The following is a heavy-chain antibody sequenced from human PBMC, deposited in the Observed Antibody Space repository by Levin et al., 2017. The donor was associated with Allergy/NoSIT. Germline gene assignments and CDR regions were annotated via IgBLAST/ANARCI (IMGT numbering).Heavy chain of an antibody. CDR1: GYTFTGYY. Sequence: GASVKVSCKASGYTFTGYYMHWVRQAPGQGLEWMGRINPNSGGTNYAQKFQGRVTMTRDTSISTAYMELSRLRSDDTAVYYCARDSDSRNCGGDCYNDYWGQGTLVTVSS. J-gene: IGHJ4*02. V-gene: IGHV1-2*06. CDR3: ARDSDSRNCGGDCYNDY. CDR2: INPNSGGT. D-gene: IGHD2-21*02.